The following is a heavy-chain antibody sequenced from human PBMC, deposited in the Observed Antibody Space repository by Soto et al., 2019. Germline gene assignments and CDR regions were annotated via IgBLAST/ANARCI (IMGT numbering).Heavy chain of an antibody. CDR1: GGSFRGYF. CDR2: INASGST. V-gene: IGHV4-34*01. Sequence: PSETLSLTCAVSGGSFRGYFWSWIRQSPDKGLEWIGEINASGSTYYNPSSKSRLTISVDTSKSQISLTLTSVTAAHSAVYYCQGGDFWGQGTRVTVSS. CDR3: QGGDF. J-gene: IGHJ4*02. D-gene: IGHD3-16*01.